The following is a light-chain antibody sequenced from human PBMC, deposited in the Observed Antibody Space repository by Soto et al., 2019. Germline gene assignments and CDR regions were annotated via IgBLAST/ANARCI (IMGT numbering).Light chain of an antibody. CDR3: QQYYSTPRT. CDR1: QSLLDSSNTKNY. CDR2: WAA. Sequence: DIVMTQSPDSLAVSLGERATINCKSSQSLLDSSNTKNYLAWYQQKPGQPPKLLIYWAATRESGVPDRFSGSGSGTDFPLTISSLQAEDVAVYYCQQYYSTPRTFRQGTKLEIK. V-gene: IGKV4-1*01. J-gene: IGKJ2*01.